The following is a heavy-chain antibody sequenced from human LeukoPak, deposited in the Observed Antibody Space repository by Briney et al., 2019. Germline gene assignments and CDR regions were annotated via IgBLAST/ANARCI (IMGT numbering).Heavy chain of an antibody. J-gene: IGHJ4*02. V-gene: IGHV4-38-2*02. Sequence: SETLSLTCTVSGYSISSGYYWGWIRQPPGKGLEWIGSIYHTGSTYYNPSLKSRVTISVDTSKNQFSLKLSSVTAADTAVYYCARSPLYCSSTSCYEIFDYWGQGTLVTVSS. CDR2: IYHTGST. D-gene: IGHD2-2*01. CDR3: ARSPLYCSSTSCYEIFDY. CDR1: GYSISSGYY.